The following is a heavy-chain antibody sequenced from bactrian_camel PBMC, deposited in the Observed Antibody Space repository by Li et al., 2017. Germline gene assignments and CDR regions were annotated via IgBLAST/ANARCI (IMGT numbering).Heavy chain of an antibody. CDR3: AKGSRSWSELYEYNY. CDR2: INTGSSPS. D-gene: IGHD6*01. Sequence: HVQLVESGGGLVQPGGSLRLSCAASVFTFTNYWMHWVRQGPGKGLEWVSVINTGSSPSYYADSVKGRVTISRDNAKNTVYLQMNSLKSEDTALYYCAKGSRSWSELYEYNYWGQGTQVTVS. J-gene: IGHJ4*01. CDR1: VFTFTNYW. V-gene: IGHV3S1*01.